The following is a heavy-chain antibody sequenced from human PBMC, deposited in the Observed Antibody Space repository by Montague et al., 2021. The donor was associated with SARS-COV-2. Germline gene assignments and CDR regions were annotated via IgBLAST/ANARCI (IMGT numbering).Heavy chain of an antibody. CDR3: ARVVGFDFDY. D-gene: IGHD2-21*01. CDR1: GGSISSGSYY. CDR2: IYTSGST. V-gene: IGHV4-61*02. J-gene: IGHJ4*02. Sequence: TLSLTCTVSGGSISSGSYYWSWIRQPAGKGLEWIGRIYTSGSTDYHPSLKSRVTISVDTSKNQFSLKLSSVTAADTAVYYCARVVGFDFDYWGQGTLVTVSS.